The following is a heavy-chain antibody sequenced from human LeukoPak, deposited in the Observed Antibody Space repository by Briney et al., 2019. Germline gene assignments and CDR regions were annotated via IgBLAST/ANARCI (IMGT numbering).Heavy chain of an antibody. V-gene: IGHV3-21*01. Sequence: GGSLRPSCAASGFTFSSYSMNWVRQAPGKGLEWVSSISSTGSYIYYADSVKGRFTISRDNAKNSVHLQMNSLRAEDTAVYYCARVGPWVNPDYYYYYMDVWGKGTTVTVSS. CDR3: ARVGPWVNPDYYYYYMDV. CDR2: ISSTGSYI. D-gene: IGHD1-14*01. CDR1: GFTFSSYS. J-gene: IGHJ6*03.